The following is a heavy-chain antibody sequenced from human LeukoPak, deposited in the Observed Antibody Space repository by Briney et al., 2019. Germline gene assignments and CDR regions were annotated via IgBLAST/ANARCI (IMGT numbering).Heavy chain of an antibody. V-gene: IGHV3-7*01. CDR3: TSWGDTTAEYFQR. CDR1: GFTVSSNY. CDR2: INPDGRDT. J-gene: IGHJ1*01. D-gene: IGHD2-21*02. Sequence: GGSLRLSCAASGFTVSSNYMNWVRQAPGKGLEWVAHINPDGRDTYYVDSVKGRFTISRDNAENSMYLQMNSLRVEDTAVYYCTSWGDTTAEYFQRWGQGTLVTVSS.